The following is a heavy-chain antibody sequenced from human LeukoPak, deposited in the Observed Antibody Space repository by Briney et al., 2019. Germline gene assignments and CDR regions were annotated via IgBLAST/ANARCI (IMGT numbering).Heavy chain of an antibody. CDR1: GGTFSSYA. CDR3: ARSGYCGSTSCYPKNWFDP. Sequence: GASVKVSCKASGGTFSSYAISWVRQAPGQGLEWMGGIIPIFGTANYAQKFQGRVTITADESTSTAYMELSSLRSEDTAVYYCARSGYCGSTSCYPKNWFDPWGQGTLVTASS. J-gene: IGHJ5*02. D-gene: IGHD2-2*01. V-gene: IGHV1-69*13. CDR2: IIPIFGTA.